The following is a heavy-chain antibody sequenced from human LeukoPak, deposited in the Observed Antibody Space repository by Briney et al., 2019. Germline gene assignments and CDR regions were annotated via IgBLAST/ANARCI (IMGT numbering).Heavy chain of an antibody. D-gene: IGHD3-22*01. V-gene: IGHV4-34*01. CDR1: GGSFSGYY. CDR2: INHSGST. CDR3: ASQVVSLGWSLDY. J-gene: IGHJ4*02. Sequence: SETLSLTCAVYGGSFSGYYWSWIRQPPGKGLEWIGEINHSGSTNYNPPLKSRVTISVDTSKNQFSLKLSSVTAADTAVYYCASQVVSLGWSLDYWGQGTLVTVSS.